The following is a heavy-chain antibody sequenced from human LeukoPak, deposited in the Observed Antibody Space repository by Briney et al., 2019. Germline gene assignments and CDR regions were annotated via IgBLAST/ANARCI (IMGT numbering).Heavy chain of an antibody. CDR1: GFTFSSYS. J-gene: IGHJ5*02. CDR2: ISSSSSYI. D-gene: IGHD5-12*01. Sequence: GGSLRLSCAASGFTFSSYSMNWVRQAPGKGLEWVSSISSSSSYIYYADSVKGRFTISRDNAKNSLYLQMNSLRAEDTAVYYCARNSGYDYWDWFDPWGQGALVTVSS. V-gene: IGHV3-21*01. CDR3: ARNSGYDYWDWFDP.